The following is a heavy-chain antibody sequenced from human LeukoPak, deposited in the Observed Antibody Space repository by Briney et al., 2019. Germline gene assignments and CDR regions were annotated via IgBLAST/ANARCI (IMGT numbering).Heavy chain of an antibody. CDR2: IYTSGST. V-gene: IGHV4-61*02. CDR1: GGSINSGSYY. J-gene: IGHJ4*02. CDR3: ARADGYSSGWPYFDS. Sequence: SETLSLTSTVAGGSINSGSYYCSWIRPPAGKGLEWIGRIYTSGSTNYNPSLKSGVTISVDTSKNQFSLKLTSVTAADTAVYYCARADGYSSGWPYFDSWGQGTLVTVSS. D-gene: IGHD6-19*01.